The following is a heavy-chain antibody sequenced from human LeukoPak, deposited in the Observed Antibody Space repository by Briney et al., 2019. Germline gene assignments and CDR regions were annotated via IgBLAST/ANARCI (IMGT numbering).Heavy chain of an antibody. CDR1: GFALSGSW. CDR2: INNDESGT. V-gene: IGHV3-74*01. CDR3: VKESELLCGGWFDP. J-gene: IGHJ5*02. Sequence: PGGSLRLSCAASGFALSGSWMHWVRQAPGKGLVWISLINNDESGTSYADSVKGRFTISKDNSKNTLYLQMNSLRAEDTAVYYCVKESELLCGGWFDPWGQGTLVTVSS. D-gene: IGHD2-2*01.